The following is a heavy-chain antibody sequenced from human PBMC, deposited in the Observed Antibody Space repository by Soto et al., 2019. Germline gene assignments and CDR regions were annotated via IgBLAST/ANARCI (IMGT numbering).Heavy chain of an antibody. V-gene: IGHV1-69*01. CDR3: ARDRDCSGGSCYSAWFDP. D-gene: IGHD2-15*01. Sequence: QVQLVQSGAEVKKPGSSVKVSCKASGGTFSSYAISWVRQAPGQGLEWMGGIIPIFGTANYAQKFQGRVTITADESTSTAYMELSSLRSEDTDVYYCARDRDCSGGSCYSAWFDPWGQGTLVTVSS. CDR1: GGTFSSYA. CDR2: IIPIFGTA. J-gene: IGHJ5*02.